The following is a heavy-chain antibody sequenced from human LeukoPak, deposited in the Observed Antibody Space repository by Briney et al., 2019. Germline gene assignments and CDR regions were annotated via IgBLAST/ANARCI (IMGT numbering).Heavy chain of an antibody. D-gene: IGHD3-22*01. V-gene: IGHV3-30*02. CDR2: IRYDGDNK. J-gene: IGHJ5*02. Sequence: PGGSLRFSCAASGYTFSSYDMHWVRQAPGKGLEWVAFIRYDGDNKYYADSVKGRFTISRDNSKNTLYLQMNSLRAEDTAVYYCARDLGQYYDTSDNWFDPWGQGTLVTVSS. CDR3: ARDLGQYYDTSDNWFDP. CDR1: GYTFSSYD.